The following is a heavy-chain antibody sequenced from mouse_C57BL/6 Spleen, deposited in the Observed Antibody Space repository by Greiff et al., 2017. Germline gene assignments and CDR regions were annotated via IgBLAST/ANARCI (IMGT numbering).Heavy chain of an antibody. J-gene: IGHJ3*01. CDR3: ARGGEDYEGFAY. Sequence: EVQLVESGAELVKPGASVKLSCTASGFNITDYYMHWVKQRTEQGLEWIGRIDPEDGETKYAPKFQGKATITTDTSSNAAYLQLSSLTSEDTAVYYCARGGEDYEGFAYWGQGTMVTVSA. V-gene: IGHV14-2*01. CDR2: IDPEDGET. CDR1: GFNITDYY. D-gene: IGHD2-4*01.